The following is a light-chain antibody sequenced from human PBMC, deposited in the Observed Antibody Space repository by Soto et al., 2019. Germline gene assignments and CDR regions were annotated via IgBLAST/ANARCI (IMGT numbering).Light chain of an antibody. V-gene: IGKV3-20*01. CDR2: RAS. CDR1: QSVSSSY. J-gene: IGKJ2*01. Sequence: EIVLTQSPGTLSFSPGERATLSCRASQSVSSSYLAWYQQKPGQAPRLLIYRASSTATGIPDRFSGSGSGTNFMLTISRLEPEDFAVYYCQQYGSSPPYTFGQGTKLEIK. CDR3: QQYGSSPPYT.